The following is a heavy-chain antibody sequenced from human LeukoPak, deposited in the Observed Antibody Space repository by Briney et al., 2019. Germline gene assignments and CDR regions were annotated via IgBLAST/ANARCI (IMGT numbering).Heavy chain of an antibody. CDR3: ARDPSGYFNY. D-gene: IGHD3-22*01. CDR2: IYYSGST. J-gene: IGHJ4*02. V-gene: IGHV4-61*01. CDR1: GGSVSSGNYY. Sequence: SETLSLTCTVSGGSVSSGNYYWSWIRQPPGKGLEWIGFIYYSGSTNYNPSLKSRVTISVDTSKNQFSLKLSSVTAADTAVYYCARDPSGYFNYWGQGTLATVSS.